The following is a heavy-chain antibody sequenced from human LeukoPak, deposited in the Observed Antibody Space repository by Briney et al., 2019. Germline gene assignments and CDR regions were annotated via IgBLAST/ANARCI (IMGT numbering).Heavy chain of an antibody. V-gene: IGHV3-23*01. CDR3: AKGSGYSYGSFDY. CDR2: ISGSGGST. J-gene: IGHJ4*02. CDR1: GLTFSSYA. Sequence: PGGSLRLSCAASGLTFSSYAMSWVRQAPGKGLEWVSAISGSGGSTYYADSVKGRFTISRDNSKNTLYLQMNSLRAEDTAVYYCAKGSGYSYGSFDYWGQGTLVTVSS. D-gene: IGHD5-18*01.